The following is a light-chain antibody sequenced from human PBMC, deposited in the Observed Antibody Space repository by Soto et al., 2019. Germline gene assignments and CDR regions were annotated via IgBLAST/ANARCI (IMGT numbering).Light chain of an antibody. V-gene: IGLV6-57*01. J-gene: IGLJ1*01. CDR2: DSD. Sequence: NFMLTQPHSVSESPGKTVITSCTRSSGTIASNYVQWYQQRPGSYPTTVIYDSDQRPSGVPDRFSGSIDSSSNSASLTISGLTTEDEADYFCQSYERNIYVFGTGTKLTVL. CDR1: SGTIASNY. CDR3: QSYERNIYV.